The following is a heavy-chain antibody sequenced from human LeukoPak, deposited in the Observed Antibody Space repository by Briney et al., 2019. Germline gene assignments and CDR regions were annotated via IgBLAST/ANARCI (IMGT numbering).Heavy chain of an antibody. CDR3: ARPYYYDSRIDP. D-gene: IGHD3-22*01. CDR1: GGSISSGDYY. CDR2: MYYSGST. J-gene: IGHJ5*02. Sequence: SETLSLTCTVSGGSISSGDYYWSWSRQPPGKGLEWIAYMYYSGSTYYNPSLKSRVTMSADTSKNQLSLKLSSVTAADTAVYYCARPYYYDSRIDPWGQGILVTVSS. V-gene: IGHV4-30-4*01.